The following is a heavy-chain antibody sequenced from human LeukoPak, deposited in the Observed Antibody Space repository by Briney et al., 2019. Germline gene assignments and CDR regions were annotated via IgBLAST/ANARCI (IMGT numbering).Heavy chain of an antibody. J-gene: IGHJ4*02. D-gene: IGHD6-19*01. CDR3: TRGSSGRRDN. V-gene: IGHV1-8*01. Sequence: ASVKVSCMASGYTFTSCDINWVRQATGQGLEWMGWMNPNSGNTGYGQRFQGRITMTRDISIGTAYMELSNLTSEDTAIYYCTRGSSGRRDNWGQGTLVTVSA. CDR2: MNPNSGNT. CDR1: GYTFTSCD.